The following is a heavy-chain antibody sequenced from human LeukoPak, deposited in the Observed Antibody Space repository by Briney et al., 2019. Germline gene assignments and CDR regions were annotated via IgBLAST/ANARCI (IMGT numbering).Heavy chain of an antibody. J-gene: IGHJ3*02. D-gene: IGHD6-19*01. Sequence: GGSLRLSCAASGFTFDDYGMSWVRQAPGKGLEWVSGINWNSGSTGYADSVKGRFTISRDNSKNTLYLQMNSLRAEDTAVYYCAKARVSSGWYSDAFDIWGQGTMVTVSS. CDR3: AKARVSSGWYSDAFDI. CDR2: INWNSGST. V-gene: IGHV3-20*04. CDR1: GFTFDDYG.